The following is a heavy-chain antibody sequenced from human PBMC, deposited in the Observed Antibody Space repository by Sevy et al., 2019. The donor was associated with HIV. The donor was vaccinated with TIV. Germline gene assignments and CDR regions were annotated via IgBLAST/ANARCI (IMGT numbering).Heavy chain of an antibody. CDR1: GFTFSSYE. Sequence: GGSLRLSCAASGFTFSSYEMNWVRQAPGKGLEWVSYISSSGSTIYYANSVKGRFTISRDNAKNSLYLQMNSLRAEDTAVYYCAGYSYYGSWSYYNKGTDYYYYGMDVWGQGTTVTVSS. V-gene: IGHV3-48*03. CDR3: AGYSYYGSWSYYNKGTDYYYYGMDV. J-gene: IGHJ6*02. D-gene: IGHD3-10*01. CDR2: ISSSGSTI.